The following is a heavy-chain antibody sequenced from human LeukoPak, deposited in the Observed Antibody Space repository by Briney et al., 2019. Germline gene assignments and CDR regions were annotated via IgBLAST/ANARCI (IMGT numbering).Heavy chain of an antibody. Sequence: ASVKVSCKASGYTFTSYGISWVRQAPGQGLEWMGWISAYNGNTNYAQKLQGRVTMTTDTSTSTAHMELRSLRSDDTAVYYCAREGYGGSTMDYYYYGMDVWGQGTTVTVSS. J-gene: IGHJ6*02. CDR1: GYTFTSYG. CDR3: AREGYGGSTMDYYYYGMDV. V-gene: IGHV1-18*01. CDR2: ISAYNGNT. D-gene: IGHD4-23*01.